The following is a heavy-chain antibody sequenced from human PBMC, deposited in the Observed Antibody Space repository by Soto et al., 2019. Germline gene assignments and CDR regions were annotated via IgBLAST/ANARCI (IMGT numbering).Heavy chain of an antibody. CDR3: ARGLSGRYGFDY. CDR1: GFTFSTYW. CDR2: INADGSTT. J-gene: IGHJ4*02. V-gene: IGHV3-74*01. D-gene: IGHD6-19*01. Sequence: GGSLRLSCAASGFTFSTYWMHWVRQTPGKGLVWVSRINADGSTTNYADSVKGRLTISRDNAKNTLYLQMNSLRDEDTAIYYCARGLSGRYGFDYWGQRTLVTVSS.